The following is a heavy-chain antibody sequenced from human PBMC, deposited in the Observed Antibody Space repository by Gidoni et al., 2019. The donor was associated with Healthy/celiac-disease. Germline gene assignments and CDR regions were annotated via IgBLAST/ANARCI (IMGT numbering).Heavy chain of an antibody. Sequence: EVQLVESGGGLVQPGGSLRLSCAASGFTVSSNYMSWVRQAPGKGLEWVSVIYSGGSTYYADSVKGRFTISRDNSKNTLYLQMNSLRAEDTAVYYCARVRGEMSGYLFDYWGQGTLVTVSS. J-gene: IGHJ4*02. CDR3: ARVRGEMSGYLFDY. CDR2: IYSGGST. CDR1: GFTVSSNY. D-gene: IGHD3-3*01. V-gene: IGHV3-66*01.